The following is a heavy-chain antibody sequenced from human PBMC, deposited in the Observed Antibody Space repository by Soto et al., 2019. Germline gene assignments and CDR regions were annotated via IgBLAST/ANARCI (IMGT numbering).Heavy chain of an antibody. J-gene: IGHJ4*02. Sequence: QVQLQESGPGLVKPSETLSLTCTVSGGSVSSGSYYWSWIRQPPGKGLEWIGYIYYSGSTNYNPSLKSRVTISVHTSKNQFSLKLSSVTAADTAVYYCARDTLAAAGTMYYWGQGTLVTVSS. CDR3: ARDTLAAAGTMYY. CDR1: GGSVSSGSYY. D-gene: IGHD6-13*01. V-gene: IGHV4-61*01. CDR2: IYYSGST.